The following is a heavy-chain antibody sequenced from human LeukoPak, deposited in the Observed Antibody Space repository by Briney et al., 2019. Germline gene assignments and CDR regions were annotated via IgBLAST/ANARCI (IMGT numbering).Heavy chain of an antibody. CDR3: ARGATPRDY. Sequence: PSETLSLTCTVSGGSISSYHWSWIRQPPGKGLEWIGYIYYSGSTNYNPSLKSRVTISVDTSKNQFSLKLSSVTAADTAVYYCARGATPRDYWGQGTLVTVSS. CDR1: GGSISSYH. V-gene: IGHV4-59*08. CDR2: IYYSGST. J-gene: IGHJ4*02. D-gene: IGHD1-26*01.